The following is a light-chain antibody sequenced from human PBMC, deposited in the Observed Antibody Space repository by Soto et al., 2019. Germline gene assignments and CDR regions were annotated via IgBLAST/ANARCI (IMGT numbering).Light chain of an antibody. Sequence: EIVMTQSPATLSVSPGERDTLSCRASQSVSSNLAWYQQKPGQAPRLLIYGASTRATGIPARFSGSGSGTEFTLTISSLQSEDFAVYYCQQYNNWPQRTFGQGTKV. V-gene: IGKV3-15*01. J-gene: IGKJ1*01. CDR2: GAS. CDR1: QSVSSN. CDR3: QQYNNWPQRT.